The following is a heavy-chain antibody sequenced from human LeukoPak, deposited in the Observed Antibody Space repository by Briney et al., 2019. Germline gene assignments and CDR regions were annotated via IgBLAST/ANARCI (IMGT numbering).Heavy chain of an antibody. CDR3: ARDLGGTDRGVFDY. CDR1: GFTFSSYG. V-gene: IGHV3-33*01. CDR2: IWYDGSNK. J-gene: IGHJ4*02. Sequence: GGSLRLSCAASGFTFSSYGMHCVRQAPGKGLEWVAVIWYDGSNKYYADSVKGRFTISRDNSKNTLYLQMNSLRAEDTAVYYCARDLGGTDRGVFDYWGQGTLVTVSS. D-gene: IGHD3-16*01.